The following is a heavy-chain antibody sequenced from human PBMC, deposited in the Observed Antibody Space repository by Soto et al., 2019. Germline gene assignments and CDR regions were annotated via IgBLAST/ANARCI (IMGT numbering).Heavy chain of an antibody. CDR2: MNPNSGNT. J-gene: IGHJ6*02. CDR1: GYTFTSYD. V-gene: IGHV1-8*01. Sequence: AAVKVSCKASGYTFTSYDINWVRQATGQGLEWMGWMNPNSGNTGYAQKFQGRVTMTRNTSISTAYMELSSLRSEDTAVYYCAIKFGELFIPYYGMDVWGQGNTVTV. CDR3: AIKFGELFIPYYGMDV. D-gene: IGHD3-10*01.